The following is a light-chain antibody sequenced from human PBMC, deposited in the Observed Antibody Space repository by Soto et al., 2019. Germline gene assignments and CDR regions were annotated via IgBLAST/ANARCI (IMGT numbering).Light chain of an antibody. CDR2: DVS. CDR3: QQYHRYST. CDR1: QNINAW. Sequence: IHMTQSPSTLSASVLYRVTITCRASQNINAWLAWYQQKPGKAPKLLIYDVSTLHSGVPSRFSGSASGTEITLTISNLESDDFATYYCQQYHRYSTFGQGTKVDIK. J-gene: IGKJ1*01. V-gene: IGKV1-5*01.